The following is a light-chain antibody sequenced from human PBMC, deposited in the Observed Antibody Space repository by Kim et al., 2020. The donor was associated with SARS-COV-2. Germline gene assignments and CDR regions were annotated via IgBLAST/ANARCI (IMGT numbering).Light chain of an antibody. CDR2: DLA. Sequence: GQSITLSCTGTSSDVGDYHYVSCYQQPPGKVPKLLFFDLANRASGLSTRFSGSRSGNTASLTISVLQAEDEADYCCSSFTTSNTVIFGGGTQLTVL. J-gene: IGLJ2*01. CDR3: SSFTTSNTVI. V-gene: IGLV2-14*04. CDR1: SSDVGDYHY.